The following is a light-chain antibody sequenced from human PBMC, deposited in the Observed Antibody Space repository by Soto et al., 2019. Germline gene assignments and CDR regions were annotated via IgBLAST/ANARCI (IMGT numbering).Light chain of an antibody. Sequence: DIQMPQSPSSLSASVGDRVTITCRASQAIRNDLAWFQQKPGKAPKRLIYAASSLQGGVPSRFSGSGSGKDFTLTISSLQPEDFATYYCLQHNSYPFTFGQGTELDIK. J-gene: IGKJ2*01. CDR3: LQHNSYPFT. CDR2: AAS. V-gene: IGKV1-17*01. CDR1: QAIRND.